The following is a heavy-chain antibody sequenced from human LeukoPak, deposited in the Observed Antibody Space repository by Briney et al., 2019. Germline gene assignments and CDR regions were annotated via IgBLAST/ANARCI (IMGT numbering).Heavy chain of an antibody. CDR3: AKDSDSSGWQGIDY. V-gene: IGHV3-23*01. Sequence: GGSLRLSCAASGFTFSSYAMSWVRQAPGKGLEWVSAISDSGGSTYYADSVKGRFTISRDNSKNTLYLQMNSLRAEDTAVYYCAKDSDSSGWQGIDYWGQGTLVTVSS. D-gene: IGHD6-19*01. CDR1: GFTFSSYA. J-gene: IGHJ4*02. CDR2: ISDSGGST.